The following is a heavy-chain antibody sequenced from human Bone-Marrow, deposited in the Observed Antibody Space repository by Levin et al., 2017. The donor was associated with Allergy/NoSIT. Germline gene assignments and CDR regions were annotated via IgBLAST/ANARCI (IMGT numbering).Heavy chain of an antibody. CDR3: ARDPPRYCSGGSCYWFDP. J-gene: IGHJ5*02. CDR1: GGTFSSYA. Sequence: GGSLRLSCKASGGTFSSYAISWVRQAPGQGLEWMGRIIPILGIANYAQKFQGRVTITADKSTSTAYMELSSLRSEDTAVYYCARDPPRYCSGGSCYWFDPWGQGTLVTVSS. V-gene: IGHV1-69*04. D-gene: IGHD2-15*01. CDR2: IIPILGIA.